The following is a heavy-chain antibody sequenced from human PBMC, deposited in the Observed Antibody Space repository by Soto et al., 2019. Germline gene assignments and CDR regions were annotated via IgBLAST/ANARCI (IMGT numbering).Heavy chain of an antibody. D-gene: IGHD3-3*01. CDR3: AILRYYDFWGGFPDV. J-gene: IGHJ6*02. CDR2: INAGNGNT. V-gene: IGHV1-3*01. CDR1: GYTFTSYA. Sequence: VKVSCKASGYTFTSYAMHWVRQAPGQRLEWMGWINAGNGNTKYSQKFQGRVTITRDTSASTAYMELRSLRSDDTAVYYCAILRYYDFWGGFPDVWGQGTTVAVSS.